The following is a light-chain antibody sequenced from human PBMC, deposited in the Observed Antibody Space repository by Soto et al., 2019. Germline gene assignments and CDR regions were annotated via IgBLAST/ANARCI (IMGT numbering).Light chain of an antibody. V-gene: IGLV2-14*01. CDR2: EVT. Sequence: QSALTQPASVSGSPGQSITISCTGTSGDIGSYNRVSWYQQHPGKAPKLIIYEVTDRPSGVSNRFSGSKSGNTASLTISGLQAEDEAEYYCSSYTNINTRACVFGGGTQLTV. CDR3: SSYTNINTRACV. J-gene: IGLJ3*02. CDR1: SGDIGSYNR.